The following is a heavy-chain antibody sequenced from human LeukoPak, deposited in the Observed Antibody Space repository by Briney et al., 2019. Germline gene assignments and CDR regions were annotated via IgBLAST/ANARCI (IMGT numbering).Heavy chain of an antibody. CDR3: ARAYSGSWYAGY. CDR2: MSYDGSKS. V-gene: IGHV3-30*04. Sequence: GRSLRLSCAASGFTFSSYAMHWVRQAPGKGLEWVSLMSYDGSKSYYADSVKGRFTISRDNSKNMLFLQMSGLRDEDTAVYYRARAYSGSWYAGYWGQGTLVTVSS. J-gene: IGHJ4*02. CDR1: GFTFSSYA. D-gene: IGHD6-13*01.